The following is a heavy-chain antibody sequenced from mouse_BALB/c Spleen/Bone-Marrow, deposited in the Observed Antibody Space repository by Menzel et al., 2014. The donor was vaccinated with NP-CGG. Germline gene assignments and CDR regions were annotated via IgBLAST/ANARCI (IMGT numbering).Heavy chain of an antibody. CDR3: ARYKGFHWGMDY. D-gene: IGHD1-2*01. Sequence: DVQLVESGPSLVKPSQTLSPTCSVTGDSITSGYWNWIRKFPGNKLEYMGYISYSGSTYYNPSLKSRISITRDTSKNQYYLQLISVTTEDTATFYCARYKGFHWGMDYWGQGTSVTVSS. CDR1: GDSITSGY. V-gene: IGHV3-8*02. J-gene: IGHJ4*01. CDR2: ISYSGST.